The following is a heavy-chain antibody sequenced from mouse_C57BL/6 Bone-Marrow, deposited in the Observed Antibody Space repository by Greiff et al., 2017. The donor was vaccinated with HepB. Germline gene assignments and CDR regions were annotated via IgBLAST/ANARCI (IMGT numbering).Heavy chain of an antibody. CDR1: GFNIKDYY. J-gene: IGHJ4*01. CDR3: ATVPIYYGYDEEGYYAMDY. D-gene: IGHD2-2*01. V-gene: IGHV14-2*01. Sequence: VQLQQSGAELVKPGASVKLSCTASGFNIKDYYMHWVKQRTEQGLEWIGRIDPEDGETKYAPRFQGKATITADTSSNTAYLQLSSLTSEDTAVYYCATVPIYYGYDEEGYYAMDYWGQGTSVTVSS. CDR2: IDPEDGET.